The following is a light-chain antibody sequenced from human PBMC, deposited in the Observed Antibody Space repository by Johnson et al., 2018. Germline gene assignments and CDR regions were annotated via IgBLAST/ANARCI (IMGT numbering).Light chain of an antibody. Sequence: QSVLTQPPSVSAAPGQKVTISCSGSSSNIGNNYVSWYQQLPGTAPKLLIYENNKRPSGIPDRFSGSKSGTSATLRITGPQTGDEADYYCGTWDSSLSAGNVFVTGTKVTVL. CDR3: GTWDSSLSAGNV. CDR1: SSNIGNNY. J-gene: IGLJ1*01. V-gene: IGLV1-51*02. CDR2: ENN.